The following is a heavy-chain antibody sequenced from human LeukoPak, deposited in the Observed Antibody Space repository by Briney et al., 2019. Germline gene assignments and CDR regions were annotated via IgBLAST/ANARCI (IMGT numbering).Heavy chain of an antibody. Sequence: SETLSLTCTVSGGSINAYYWSWIRQPPGKGLEWIVYVRDNGENNYNPSLKSRVAISVDTANNQISLSLNFVTAADTAIYYCARQPANTAAFDIWGLGTMVTVSS. CDR1: GGSINAYY. J-gene: IGHJ3*02. V-gene: IGHV4-59*08. CDR3: ARQPANTAAFDI. D-gene: IGHD5-18*01. CDR2: VRDNGEN.